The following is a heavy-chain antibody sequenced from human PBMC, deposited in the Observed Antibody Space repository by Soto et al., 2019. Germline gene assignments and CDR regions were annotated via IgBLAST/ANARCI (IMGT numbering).Heavy chain of an antibody. CDR3: ARDQSYDFWSGYPTL. V-gene: IGHV1-69*08. J-gene: IGHJ4*02. CDR1: GGTFSSYT. Sequence: QVQLVQSGAEVKKPGSSVKVSCKASGGTFSSYTISWMRQAPGQGLEWMGRIIPILGIANYAQKFQGRVTITADKSTSTAYMELSSLRSEATAVYYCARDQSYDFWSGYPTLWGQGTLVTVSS. CDR2: IIPILGIA. D-gene: IGHD3-3*01.